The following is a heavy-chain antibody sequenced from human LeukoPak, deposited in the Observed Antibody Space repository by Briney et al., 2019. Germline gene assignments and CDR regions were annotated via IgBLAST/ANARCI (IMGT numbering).Heavy chain of an antibody. V-gene: IGHV1-3*01. CDR1: GYTFTSYA. J-gene: IGHJ4*02. D-gene: IGHD1-26*01. CDR3: ARVIRGLGELLNY. Sequence: ASVKVSCKASGYTFTSYAMHWVRQAPGQRLEWMGWINAGNGNTKYSQRFQGRVTMTRNTSISTAYMELSSLRSEDTAVYYCARVIRGLGELLNYWGQGTLVTVSS. CDR2: INAGNGNT.